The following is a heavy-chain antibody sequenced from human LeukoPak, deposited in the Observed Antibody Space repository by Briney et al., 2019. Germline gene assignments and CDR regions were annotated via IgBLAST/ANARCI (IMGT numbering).Heavy chain of an antibody. CDR2: ISSSGSTI. Sequence: GGSLRLSCAASGFIFSSYEMNWVRQAPGKGLEWVSYISSSGSTIYYADSVKGRFSISRDNAKNSLYLQMNSLRAEDTAVYYCAGYHWNSGVVYWGQGTLVTVSS. CDR3: AGYHWNSGVVY. D-gene: IGHD1-7*01. J-gene: IGHJ4*02. V-gene: IGHV3-48*03. CDR1: GFIFSSYE.